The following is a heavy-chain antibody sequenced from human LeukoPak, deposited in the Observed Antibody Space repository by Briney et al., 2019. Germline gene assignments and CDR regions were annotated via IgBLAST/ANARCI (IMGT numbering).Heavy chain of an antibody. CDR1: SFAFSTYA. CDR2: ITASGGI. J-gene: IGHJ3*01. V-gene: IGHV3-23*01. CDR3: TKDPNGDYVGAFDF. Sequence: GGSLRLSCAASSFAFSTYAMTWVRQAPRKGVEWVSSITASGGISYADSVKGRFTISRDNSKSTLYLQMNSLRAEDTAVYYCTKDPNGDYVGAFDFWGQGTMVTVSS. D-gene: IGHD4-17*01.